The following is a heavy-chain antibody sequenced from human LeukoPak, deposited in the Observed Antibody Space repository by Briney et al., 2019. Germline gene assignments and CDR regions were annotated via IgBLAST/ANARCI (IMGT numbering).Heavy chain of an antibody. CDR1: GYSFSSYW. J-gene: IGHJ4*02. V-gene: IGHV5-51*01. CDR3: ARQYGSGSFDY. Sequence: GESLKISCKGSGYSFSSYWIGWVRQLPGKGLEWMGIIYSGDSDIRYSPSFQGQVTISADKSISTAYLQWSSLKASDTAMYYCARQYGSGSFDYWGQGTLVTVSS. D-gene: IGHD3-10*01. CDR2: IYSGDSDI.